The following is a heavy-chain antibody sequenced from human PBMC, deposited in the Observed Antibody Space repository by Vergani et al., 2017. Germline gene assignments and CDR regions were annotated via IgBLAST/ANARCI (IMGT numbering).Heavy chain of an antibody. Sequence: EVQLVESGGGLVKPGGSLRLSCAASGFTFSSYSMNWVRQAPGKGLEWVSYISSSSSTIYYADSVKGRFTISRDNAKNSLYLQMNSLRAEDTAVYYCARDKTAMVIDYYYYGMDVWGQGP. CDR3: ARDKTAMVIDYYYYGMDV. J-gene: IGHJ6*02. D-gene: IGHD5-18*01. CDR2: ISSSSSTI. CDR1: GFTFSSYS. V-gene: IGHV3-48*01.